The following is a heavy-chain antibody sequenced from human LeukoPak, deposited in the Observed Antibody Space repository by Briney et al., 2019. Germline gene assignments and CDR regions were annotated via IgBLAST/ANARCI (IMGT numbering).Heavy chain of an antibody. Sequence: GASVKVSCKASGYTFTSYYMHWVRQAPGQGLEWMGRIIPILGIANYAQKFQGRVTITADKSTSTAYMELSSLRSEDTAVYYCARDDHGDYYYYGMDVWGQGTTVTVSS. V-gene: IGHV1-69*04. J-gene: IGHJ6*02. CDR1: GYTFTSYY. CDR2: IIPILGIA. CDR3: ARDDHGDYYYYGMDV. D-gene: IGHD4-17*01.